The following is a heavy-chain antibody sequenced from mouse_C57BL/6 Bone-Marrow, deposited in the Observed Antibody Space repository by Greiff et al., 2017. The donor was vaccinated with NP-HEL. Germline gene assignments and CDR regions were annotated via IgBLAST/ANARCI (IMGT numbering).Heavy chain of an antibody. D-gene: IGHD1-2*01. J-gene: IGHJ3*01. CDR1: GYSFTSYY. V-gene: IGHV1-66*01. CDR3: ASGSVWFAY. CDR2: FYPGSGNT. Sequence: QVQLKQSGPELVKPGASVKISCKASGYSFTSYYIHWVKQRPGQGLEWIGWFYPGSGNTKYNEKFKGKATLTADTSSSTADMQLSGLTSEGSAVYYFASGSVWFAYWGQGALVTVSA.